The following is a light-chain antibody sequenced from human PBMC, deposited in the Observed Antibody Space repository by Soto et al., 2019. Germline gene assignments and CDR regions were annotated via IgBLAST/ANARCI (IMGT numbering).Light chain of an antibody. CDR2: EVS. CDR3: SSYTSRSTLDYV. V-gene: IGLV2-14*01. Sequence: QSALTQPASVSGSPGQSITISCTGTSSDVGGYNYVSWYQQHPGKAPKLMIYEVSNRPSRVSNRFSGSKSGNTASLTISGLQAEDEADYYCSSYTSRSTLDYVFGSGTNLTVL. CDR1: SSDVGGYNY. J-gene: IGLJ1*01.